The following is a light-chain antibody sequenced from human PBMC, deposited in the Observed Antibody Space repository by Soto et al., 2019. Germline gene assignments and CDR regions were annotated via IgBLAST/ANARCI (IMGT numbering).Light chain of an antibody. J-gene: IGKJ5*01. CDR1: QNINNY. Sequence: DIQMTQSPSSLSASLGDRVTITCQASQNINNYLNWYKQKPGRAPXILIYDASNLEAGVPSRFRGSGSGTDSTFTISRLQPEDIATYYCQQYENLPTLGQGTRLEI. CDR2: DAS. CDR3: QQYENLPT. V-gene: IGKV1-33*01.